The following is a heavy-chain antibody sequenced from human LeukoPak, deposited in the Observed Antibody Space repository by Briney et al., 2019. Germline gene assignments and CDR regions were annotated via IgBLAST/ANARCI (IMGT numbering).Heavy chain of an antibody. CDR3: ARDLGQYYDTSDNWFDP. CDR1: GFTFSNYW. D-gene: IGHD3-22*01. J-gene: IGHJ5*02. V-gene: IGHV3-74*01. Sequence: PGGSLRLSCAASGFTFSNYWMHWVRQAPGKGLVWVSRINSDGINTSYADSVKGRFTISRDNAKNTLNLQMSSLRAGDTAVYYCARDLGQYYDTSDNWFDPWGQGTLVTVSS. CDR2: INSDGINT.